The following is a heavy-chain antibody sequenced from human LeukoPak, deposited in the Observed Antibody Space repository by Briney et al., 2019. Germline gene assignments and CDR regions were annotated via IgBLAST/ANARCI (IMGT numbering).Heavy chain of an antibody. V-gene: IGHV1-18*01. D-gene: IGHD4-23*01. CDR3: ARVGTVVRGDY. Sequence: GWISAYNGNTNYAQKLQGRVTMTTDTSTSTAYMELRSLRSDDTAVYYCARVGTVVRGDYWGQGTLVTVSS. J-gene: IGHJ4*02. CDR2: ISAYNGNT.